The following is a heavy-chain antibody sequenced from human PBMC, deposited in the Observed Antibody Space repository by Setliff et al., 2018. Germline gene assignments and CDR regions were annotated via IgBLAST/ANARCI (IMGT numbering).Heavy chain of an antibody. J-gene: IGHJ4*02. CDR1: GYSLITHY. V-gene: IGHV1-46*01. D-gene: IGHD6-13*01. CDR2: INPGGGSS. Sequence: ASVKVSCKASGYSLITHYMHWVRQAPGQGLEWMGLINPGGGSSSFAQKFQGRVTMTRDTSTSTFYMEVNILRSDDTAVYYCARGGMAAANRKGVFEYWGQGTLVTVSS. CDR3: ARGGMAAANRKGVFEY.